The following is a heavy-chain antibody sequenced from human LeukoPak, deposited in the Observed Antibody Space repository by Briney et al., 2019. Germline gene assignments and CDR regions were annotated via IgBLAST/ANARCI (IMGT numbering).Heavy chain of an antibody. CDR3: AREWQGGIAAAGTRIEGDY. CDR2: IKQDGSEK. D-gene: IGHD6-13*01. Sequence: PGRSLRLSCAVSGFSVSGYWMTWVRQAPGKGLEWVANIKQDGSEKNYVDSVKGRFTISRDNAENSLFLQMNSLRVEDTAVYYCAREWQGGIAAAGTRIEGDYWGQGTLVAVSS. V-gene: IGHV3-7*01. J-gene: IGHJ4*02. CDR1: GFSVSGYW.